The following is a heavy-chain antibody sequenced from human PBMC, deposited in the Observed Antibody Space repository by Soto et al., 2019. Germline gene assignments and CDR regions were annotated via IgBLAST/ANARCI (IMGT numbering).Heavy chain of an antibody. Sequence: GGSLRLSCVVSGFTFHNFWVTWVRQAPGKGLEWVANIHPDGSEAYYVDSLKGRFTISRDNGKNSLYLQMNNLRVEDTAVYYCARERWFSPLHYYSLLDVGGQGTTVTVSS. D-gene: IGHD3-22*01. CDR1: GFTFHNFW. CDR3: ARERWFSPLHYYSLLDV. CDR2: IHPDGSEA. J-gene: IGHJ6*02. V-gene: IGHV3-7*01.